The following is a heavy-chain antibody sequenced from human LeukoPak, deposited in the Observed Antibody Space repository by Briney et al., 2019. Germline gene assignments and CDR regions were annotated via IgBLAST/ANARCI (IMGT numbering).Heavy chain of an antibody. CDR3: ARDPSKTTVTTAGASYYMDV. V-gene: IGHV1-46*01. J-gene: IGHJ6*03. CDR1: GYTFTVYY. CDR2: INPSGGST. D-gene: IGHD4-17*01. Sequence: ASVKVSCKASGYTFTVYYMHWVRQAPGQGLEWMGIINPSGGSTSYAQKFQGRVTMTRDMSTSTVYMELSSLRSEDTAAYYCARDPSKTTVTTAGASYYMDVWGKGTTVTVSS.